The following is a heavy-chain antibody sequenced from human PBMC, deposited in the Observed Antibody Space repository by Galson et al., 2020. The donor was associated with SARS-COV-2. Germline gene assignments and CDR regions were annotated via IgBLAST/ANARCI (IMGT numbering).Heavy chain of an antibody. D-gene: IGHD2-21*01. CDR1: GSNISSPTTW. V-gene: IGHV4-4*02. CDR3: ARLSGINAVYNWFDP. Sequence: SETLYLTCPDTGSNISSPTTWWSWVRQPPGKELEWNGETFHCRATNYNQSLRSRITIPLDKSNNQFSLKLSSVTAADKAIYYCARLSGINAVYNWFDPWGQGSLGTVS. J-gene: IGHJ5*02. CDR2: TFHCRAT.